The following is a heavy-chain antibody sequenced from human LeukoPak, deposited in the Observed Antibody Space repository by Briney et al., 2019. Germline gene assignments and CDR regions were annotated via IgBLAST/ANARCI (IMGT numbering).Heavy chain of an antibody. J-gene: IGHJ3*02. CDR2: ISAYNGNT. V-gene: IGHV1-18*01. D-gene: IGHD1-26*01. Sequence: EASVKVSCKASGYTFTSYGISWVRQAPGQGLEWMGWISAYNGNTNYAQKLQGRVTMTTDTSTSTAYMELRSPRSDDTAVYYCARGVSGSYYDAFDIWGQGTMVTVSS. CDR1: GYTFTSYG. CDR3: ARGVSGSYYDAFDI.